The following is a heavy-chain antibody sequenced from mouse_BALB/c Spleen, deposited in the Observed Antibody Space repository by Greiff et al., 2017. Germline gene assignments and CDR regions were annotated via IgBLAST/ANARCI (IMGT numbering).Heavy chain of an antibody. CDR3: ARDQGYGNYQYYFDS. V-gene: IGHV2-9*02. J-gene: IGHJ2*01. Sequence: VQRVESGPGLVAPSQSLSITCTVSGFSLTSYGVHWVRQPPGKGLEWLGVIWAGGSTNYNSALMSRLSISKDNSKSQVFLKMNSLQTDDTAMYYCARDQGYGNYQYYFDSWGQGTTLTVSS. D-gene: IGHD2-10*02. CDR1: GFSLTSYG. CDR2: IWAGGST.